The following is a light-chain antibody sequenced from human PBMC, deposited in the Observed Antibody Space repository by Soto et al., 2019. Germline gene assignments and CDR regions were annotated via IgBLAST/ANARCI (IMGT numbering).Light chain of an antibody. J-gene: IGLJ3*02. V-gene: IGLV2-14*01. Sequence: QSALTQPASVSGSPGQSITISCTGTSSDVGGYNYVSWYQQHPGKAPKLMIYDVSNRPSGVSNRVSGSKSGNTASLTISGLQAEDEADYYCSSYTSSSTPRVFGGGTKVTVL. CDR3: SSYTSSSTPRV. CDR2: DVS. CDR1: SSDVGGYNY.